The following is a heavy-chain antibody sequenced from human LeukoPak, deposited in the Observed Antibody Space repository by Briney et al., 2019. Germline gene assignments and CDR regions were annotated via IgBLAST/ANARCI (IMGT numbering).Heavy chain of an antibody. CDR1: GFSLSTSGVG. Sequence: SGPTLVNPTQTLTLTCTFSGFSLSTSGVGVGWIRQPPGKALEWLALIYWDDDKRYSPSLKSRLTITKDTSKNQVVLTMTNVDPVDTATYYCAHSKGSSSWYAFDIWGQGTMVTVSS. V-gene: IGHV2-5*02. J-gene: IGHJ3*02. D-gene: IGHD6-13*01. CDR3: AHSKGSSSWYAFDI. CDR2: IYWDDDK.